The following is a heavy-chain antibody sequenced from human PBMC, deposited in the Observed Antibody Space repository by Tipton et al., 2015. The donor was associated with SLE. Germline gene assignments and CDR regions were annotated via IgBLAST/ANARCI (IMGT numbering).Heavy chain of an antibody. CDR2: INDSGHT. CDR3: AKILPISATAPNDF. V-gene: IGHV4-39*07. Sequence: TLSLTCTVSGASISSSSYYWGWIRQSPGKGLEWIGSINDSGHTFYNPSLKSRVTMSIDTSKNQFYLKVNSVTAADTAVYFCAKILPISATAPNDFWGQGTLVTVSS. D-gene: IGHD6-25*01. J-gene: IGHJ4*02. CDR1: GASISSSSYY.